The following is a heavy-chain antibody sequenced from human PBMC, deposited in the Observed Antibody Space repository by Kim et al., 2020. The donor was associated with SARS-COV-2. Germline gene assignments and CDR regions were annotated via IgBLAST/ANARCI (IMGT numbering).Heavy chain of an antibody. V-gene: IGHV4-4*02. J-gene: IGHJ6*02. CDR3: ARGGYSTMVRGAYYYYGMDV. D-gene: IGHD3-10*01. Sequence: SETLSLTCAVSGGSISSSNWWSWVRQPPGKGLEWIGEIYHSGSTNYNPSLKSRVTISVDKSKNQFSLKLSSVTAADTAVYYCARGGYSTMVRGAYYYYGMDVWGQGTTVTVSS. CDR1: GGSISSSNW. CDR2: IYHSGST.